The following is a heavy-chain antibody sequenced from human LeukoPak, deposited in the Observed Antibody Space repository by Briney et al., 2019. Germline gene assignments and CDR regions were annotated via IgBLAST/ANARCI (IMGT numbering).Heavy chain of an antibody. CDR1: GYTLTELS. V-gene: IGHV1-24*01. CDR3: ATGVRYFDWFTPDY. D-gene: IGHD3-9*01. J-gene: IGHJ4*02. CDR2: FDPEDGET. Sequence: ASVKVSCKVSGYTLTELSMHWVRQAPGKGLEWMGGFDPEDGETIYAQKFQGRVTMTEVTSTDTAYMELSSLRSEDTAVYYCATGVRYFDWFTPDYWGQGTLVTVSS.